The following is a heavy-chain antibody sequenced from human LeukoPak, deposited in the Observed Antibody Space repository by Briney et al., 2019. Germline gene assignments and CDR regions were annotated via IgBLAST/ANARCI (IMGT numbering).Heavy chain of an antibody. J-gene: IGHJ4*02. CDR2: ISSSSSTI. D-gene: IGHD4-11*01. V-gene: IGHV3-48*01. Sequence: GGSLRLSCAASGFTFSSYSMNWVRQAPGKGLEWVSYISSSSSTIYYADSVKGRFTISRDNAKNSLYLQMNSLRAEDTAVYYCARGPYSNYPYYFDYWGQGTLVTVSS. CDR3: ARGPYSNYPYYFDY. CDR1: GFTFSSYS.